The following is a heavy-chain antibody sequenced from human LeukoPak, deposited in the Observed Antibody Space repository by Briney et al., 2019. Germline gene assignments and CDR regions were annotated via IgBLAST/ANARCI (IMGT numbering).Heavy chain of an antibody. CDR1: GVSISRGGYY. Sequence: NTSETLSLTCAVSGVSISRGGYYWSWIRQPPGKGLEWIGEINHSGSTNYNPSLKSRVTISVDTSKNQFSLKLSSVTAADTAVYYCARGAGSGWNPGYWGQGTLVTVSS. V-gene: IGHV4-34*01. D-gene: IGHD6-19*01. CDR2: INHSGST. J-gene: IGHJ4*02. CDR3: ARGAGSGWNPGY.